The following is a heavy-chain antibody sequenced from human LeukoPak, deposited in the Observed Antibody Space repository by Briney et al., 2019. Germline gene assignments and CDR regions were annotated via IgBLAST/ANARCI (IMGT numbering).Heavy chain of an antibody. CDR3: VTPIGDSSTSEH. V-gene: IGHV4-34*01. CDR2: IDHRGST. CDR1: GGSFSGYY. J-gene: IGHJ4*02. D-gene: IGHD6-13*01. Sequence: SETLSLTCAVYGGSFSGYYWSWSRQPPGKGLEWIGEIDHRGSTNYNPSLKSRVTISVDTSKNQFSLRLNSVTTADTAVYYCVTPIGDSSTSEHWGQGTLVTVSS.